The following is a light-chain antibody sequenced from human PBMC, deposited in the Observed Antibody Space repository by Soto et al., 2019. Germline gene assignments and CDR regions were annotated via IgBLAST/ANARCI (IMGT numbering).Light chain of an antibody. J-gene: IGKJ1*01. CDR2: GAS. CDR3: QQYNNWPPWT. CDR1: QSVSSN. V-gene: IGKV3-15*01. Sequence: EIVMTQSPATLSVSPGERATLSCRASQSVSSNLAWYQHKPGQAPRLLIYGASTRATGIPARFSGSGSGTEFTLPISSLQSEDFAVYYCQQYNNWPPWTFGQRNKVEIK.